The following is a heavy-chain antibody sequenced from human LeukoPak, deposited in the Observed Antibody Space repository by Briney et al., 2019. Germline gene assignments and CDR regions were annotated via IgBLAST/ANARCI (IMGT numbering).Heavy chain of an antibody. J-gene: IGHJ4*02. CDR3: ATSNDDLRSLGH. CDR2: ITSRGDT. D-gene: IGHD4-17*01. Sequence: GGSLRLSCAASGFTFSSYWMSWVRQAPQKGLEWVSTITSRGDTDYADSVKGRFSISRDNSKNTLSVQMSSLRAEDTAVYYCATSNDDLRSLGHWGQGTLVTVSS. V-gene: IGHV3-23*01. CDR1: GFTFSSYW.